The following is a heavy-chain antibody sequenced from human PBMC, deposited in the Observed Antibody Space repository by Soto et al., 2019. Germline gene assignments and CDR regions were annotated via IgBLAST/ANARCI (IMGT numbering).Heavy chain of an antibody. J-gene: IGHJ5*02. V-gene: IGHV4-59*08. CDR2: IYYSGST. CDR3: VRTANWLDP. Sequence: SETLSLTCTVSGGSISSYYWSWIRQPPGKGLEWIGNIYYSGSTNYNPSLKSRVTISVDTSKNQVSLKLSSVTAADTAVYYCVRTANWLDPWGQGTLVTVSS. CDR1: GGSISSYY.